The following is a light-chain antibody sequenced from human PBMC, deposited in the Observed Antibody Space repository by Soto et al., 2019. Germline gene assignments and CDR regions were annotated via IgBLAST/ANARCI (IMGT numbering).Light chain of an antibody. CDR2: MNN. J-gene: IGLJ2*01. Sequence: QSVLTQPPSASGTPGQRVTISCSGSSSNIGSNYVYWYQQLPGTAPKLLIYMNNQRPSGVPARFSGSKSGTSASLALSGLRSEDEADYYCAAWDDSLSGPVFGGGTKRTVL. V-gene: IGLV1-47*01. CDR3: AAWDDSLSGPV. CDR1: SSNIGSNY.